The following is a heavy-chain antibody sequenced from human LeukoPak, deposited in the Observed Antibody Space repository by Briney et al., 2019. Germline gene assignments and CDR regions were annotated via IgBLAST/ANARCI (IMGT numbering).Heavy chain of an antibody. D-gene: IGHD3-22*01. Sequence: SVKVSCKASGDTFRSYGINWVRQAPGQGLEWMVRIIPVFGTTNYAQKFQGRVTITTDESTSTAYMELSRLRSDDTAVYYCASLGNYYDSSGYYEIIDYWGQGTLVTVSS. J-gene: IGHJ4*02. CDR3: ASLGNYYDSSGYYEIIDY. V-gene: IGHV1-69*05. CDR1: GDTFRSYG. CDR2: IIPVFGTT.